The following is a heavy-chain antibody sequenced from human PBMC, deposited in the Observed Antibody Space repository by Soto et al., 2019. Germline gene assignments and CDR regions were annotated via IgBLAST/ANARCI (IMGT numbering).Heavy chain of an antibody. V-gene: IGHV4-59*01. CDR2: IYHSGST. D-gene: IGHD3-10*01. Sequence: QVQLQESGPGLVKPSETLSLTCTVSGGSITSYYWSWIRQPPGKGLEWIGYIYHSGSTNYNSSFKSRVTISVDTSKNQFSLKLSSVTAADAAVFYCARGRVGGFDYWGQGTLVTVSS. J-gene: IGHJ4*02. CDR1: GGSITSYY. CDR3: ARGRVGGFDY.